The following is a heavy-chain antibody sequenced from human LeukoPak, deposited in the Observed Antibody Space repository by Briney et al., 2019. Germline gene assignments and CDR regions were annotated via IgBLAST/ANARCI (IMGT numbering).Heavy chain of an antibody. CDR1: GFTFSNYW. CDR2: IKEDGSEK. Sequence: GGSLRLSCAASGFTFSNYWMTWVRQAPGKGLEWVANIKEDGSEKYYVDSVKGRFTISRDNAKKSLYLEMNSLRAEDTAVYYCARDHEITFGTVNWGQGTLVTVSS. V-gene: IGHV3-7*01. D-gene: IGHD3-16*01. J-gene: IGHJ4*02. CDR3: ARDHEITFGTVN.